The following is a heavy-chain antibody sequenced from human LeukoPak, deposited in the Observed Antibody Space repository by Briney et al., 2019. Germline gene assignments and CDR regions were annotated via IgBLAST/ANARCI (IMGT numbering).Heavy chain of an antibody. CDR1: GGTFSSYA. CDR3: AIERDGLNTVAPHGGY. J-gene: IGHJ4*02. D-gene: IGHD4-23*01. CDR2: IIPIFGTA. Sequence: ASVKVSCKASGGTFSSYAISWVRQAPGQGLEWMGGIIPIFGTANYAQKFQGRVTITADESTSTAYMELSSLRSVDTAVYYCAIERDGLNTVAPHGGYWGQGTLVTVSS. V-gene: IGHV1-69*13.